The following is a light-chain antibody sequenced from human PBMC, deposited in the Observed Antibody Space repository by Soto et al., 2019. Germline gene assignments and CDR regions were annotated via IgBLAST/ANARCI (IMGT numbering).Light chain of an antibody. J-gene: IGKJ4*01. Sequence: TESPGPLSLSPGERATLSCRASQSVSSYLNWYQQKPGKAPKLLIYAASSLQSGAPSRFSGSGSGTEFTLTISSLQPDDFATYYCQQYNSYYFGGGTKVDIK. V-gene: IGKV1-5*01. CDR1: QSVSSY. CDR3: QQYNSYY. CDR2: AAS.